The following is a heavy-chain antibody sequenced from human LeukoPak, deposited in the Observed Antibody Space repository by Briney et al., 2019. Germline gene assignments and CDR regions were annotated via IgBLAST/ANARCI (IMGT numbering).Heavy chain of an antibody. D-gene: IGHD6-19*01. V-gene: IGHV1-69*06. J-gene: IGHJ4*02. CDR3: ARGAGSGWYYFDY. CDR2: IIPIFGTA. CDR1: GGAFSSYA. Sequence: SVKVSCKASGGAFSSYAISWVRQAPGQGLEWMGGIIPIFGTANYAQKFQGRVTITADKSTSTAYMELSSLRSEDTAVYYCARGAGSGWYYFDYWGQGTLVTVSS.